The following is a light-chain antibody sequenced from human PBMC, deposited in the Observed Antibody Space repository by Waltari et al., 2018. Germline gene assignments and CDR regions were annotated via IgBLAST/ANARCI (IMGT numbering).Light chain of an antibody. CDR2: ATY. CDR1: QSINNY. J-gene: IGKJ4*01. V-gene: IGKV1-39*01. Sequence: DIQMTQSPSYLSASVGDTVTITFPASQSINNYLTWYQQKPGKAPKLLIYATYTLQSGVPSRFSGSGSGTDFTLTISNLQPEDFATYYCQQSYSLLRLTFGGGTKVDIK. CDR3: QQSYSLLRLT.